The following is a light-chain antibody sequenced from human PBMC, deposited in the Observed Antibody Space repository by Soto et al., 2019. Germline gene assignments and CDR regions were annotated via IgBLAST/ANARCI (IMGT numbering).Light chain of an antibody. CDR3: TTYTNSSSLYV. CDR2: DVS. V-gene: IGLV2-14*01. J-gene: IGLJ1*01. CDR1: SSDVGGYNY. Sequence: QSVLTQPSSVSGSPGQSITISCTVTSSDVGGYNYVSWYQQHPGKAPKLMIYDVSNRPSGVSNRFSGSKSGNTASLTISGLQALDEADYYCTTYTNSSSLYVFGTGTKVTVL.